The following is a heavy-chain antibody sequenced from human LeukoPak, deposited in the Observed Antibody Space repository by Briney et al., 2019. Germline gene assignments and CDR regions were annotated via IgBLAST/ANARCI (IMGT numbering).Heavy chain of an antibody. J-gene: IGHJ6*02. V-gene: IGHV1-8*01. CDR1: GYTFTSYD. D-gene: IGHD4-17*01. Sequence: ASVKVSCKASGYTFTSYDVNWVRQATGQGLEWMGWMNPNSGNTGYAQKFQGRVTMTRNTSISTAYMELSSLRSVDTAVYYCARANGDGYYYYGMDVWGQGTTVTVSS. CDR2: MNPNSGNT. CDR3: ARANGDGYYYYGMDV.